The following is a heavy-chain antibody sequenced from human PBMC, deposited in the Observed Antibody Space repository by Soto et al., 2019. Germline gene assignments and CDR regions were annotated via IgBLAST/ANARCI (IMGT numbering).Heavy chain of an antibody. D-gene: IGHD3-9*01. CDR1: GFTFSSDA. J-gene: IGHJ4*02. CDR2: ISSNGGST. Sequence: PGGSLRLSCSASGFTFSSDAMHWVRQAPGKGLEYVSAISSNGGSTYYADSVKGRFTISRDNSKNTLYLQMSSLRAEDTAVYYCVKGSAYDILTGYYPKGPFDYWGQGT. V-gene: IGHV3-64D*06. CDR3: VKGSAYDILTGYYPKGPFDY.